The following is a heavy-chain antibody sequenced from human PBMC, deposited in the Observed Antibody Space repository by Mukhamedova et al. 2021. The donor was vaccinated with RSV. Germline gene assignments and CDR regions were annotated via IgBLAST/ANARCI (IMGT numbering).Heavy chain of an antibody. V-gene: IGHV4-39*01. D-gene: IGHD2-2*01. CDR1: SSSSYY. Sequence: SSSSYYWGWIRQPPGKGLEWIGSIYYSGSTYYNPSLKSRVTISVDTSKNQFSLKLSSVTAADTAVYYCARLLVVPAANLGWFDPW. CDR3: ARLLVVPAANLGWFDP. J-gene: IGHJ5*02. CDR2: IYYSGST.